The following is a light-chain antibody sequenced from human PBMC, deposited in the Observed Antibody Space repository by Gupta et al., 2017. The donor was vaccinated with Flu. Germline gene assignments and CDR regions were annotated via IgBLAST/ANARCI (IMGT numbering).Light chain of an antibody. J-gene: IGKJ1*01. V-gene: IGKV3-15*01. Sequence: EIVMTQSPATLTVSPGERATLSCRASQSVSSNLAWYQQKPGQAPRLLIYGASTRATGFPTSFSGSGSGTEFTLTISSRQSEDFAVYYCQHENNFKRTFGQGTKVEIK. CDR3: QHENNFKRT. CDR2: GAS. CDR1: QSVSSN.